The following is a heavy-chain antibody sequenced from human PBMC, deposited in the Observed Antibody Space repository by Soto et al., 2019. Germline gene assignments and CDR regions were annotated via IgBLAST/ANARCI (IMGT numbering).Heavy chain of an antibody. CDR1: GGSISSYY. Sequence: SETLSLTCTVSGGSISSYYWSWIRQPPGKGLEWVGSIYYSGSTNYNPSLKSRVTISVDTSKNQFSLKLSSVTAADTAAYYCARRYGASFDYWRQGTLVTVSS. V-gene: IGHV4-59*01. D-gene: IGHD4-17*01. J-gene: IGHJ4*02. CDR2: IYYSGST. CDR3: ARRYGASFDY.